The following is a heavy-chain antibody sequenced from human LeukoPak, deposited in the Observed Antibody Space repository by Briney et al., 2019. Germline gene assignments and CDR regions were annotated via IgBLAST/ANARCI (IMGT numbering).Heavy chain of an antibody. CDR3: ARGFRMTTVTTYYFDY. CDR2: INHSGST. V-gene: IGHV4-34*01. CDR1: GGSFSGYY. J-gene: IGHJ4*02. Sequence: PSETLSLTCAVYGGSFSGYYWSWIRQPPGKGLEWIGEINHSGSTNYNPSLKSRVTISVDTSKNQFSLKLSSVTAADTAVYYCARGFRMTTVTTYYFDYWGQGTLVTVSS. D-gene: IGHD4-11*01.